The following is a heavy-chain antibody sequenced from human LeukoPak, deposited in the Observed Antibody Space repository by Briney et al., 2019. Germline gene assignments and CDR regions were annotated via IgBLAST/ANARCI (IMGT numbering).Heavy chain of an antibody. CDR2: ISSSSSYI. V-gene: IGHV3-21*01. CDR1: GFTFSSYS. CDR3: AREAEQWPGRGVDY. J-gene: IGHJ4*02. D-gene: IGHD6-19*01. Sequence: GGSLRLSCAASGFTFSSYSMNWVRQAPGKGLEWVSSISSSSSYIYYAGSVKGRFTISRDNAKNSLYLQMNSLRAEDTAVYYCAREAEQWPGRGVDYWGQGTLVTVSS.